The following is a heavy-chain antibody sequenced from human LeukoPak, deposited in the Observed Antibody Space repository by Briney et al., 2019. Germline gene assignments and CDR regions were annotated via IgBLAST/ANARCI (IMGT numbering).Heavy chain of an antibody. J-gene: IGHJ4*02. D-gene: IGHD2-8*01. Sequence: PGGSLRLSCAASGFTFSSYAMSWFRQAPGKGLEWVSSISGNGADTYYADSVKGRFTISRDNSKNTLYLQMNSLRAEDTAVYYCASSKLGYCTNGVCYPFDYWGQGTLVTVSS. V-gene: IGHV3-23*01. CDR2: ISGNGADT. CDR1: GFTFSSYA. CDR3: ASSKLGYCTNGVCYPFDY.